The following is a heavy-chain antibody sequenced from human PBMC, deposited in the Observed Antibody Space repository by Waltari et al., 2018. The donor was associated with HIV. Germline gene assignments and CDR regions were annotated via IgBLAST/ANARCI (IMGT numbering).Heavy chain of an antibody. J-gene: IGHJ4*02. CDR3: ARDSSQVHWFGESLAL. V-gene: IGHV3-30*03. D-gene: IGHD3-10*01. CDR1: GPDFGSDG. CDR2: ISYDGIKK. Sequence: QVQLVESGGGVVQPGDVLRLSCAASGPDFGSDGMHWVRQAPGKGRECLAAISYDGIKKYYGDSLRGRLTISRDNSKKTLYLQMNPLRPEDTAIYFCARDSSQVHWFGESLALWGQGTLVIVSS.